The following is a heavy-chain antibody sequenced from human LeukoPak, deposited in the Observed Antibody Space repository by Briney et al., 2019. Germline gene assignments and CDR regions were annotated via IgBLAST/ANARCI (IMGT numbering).Heavy chain of an antibody. D-gene: IGHD4-11*01. J-gene: IGHJ4*02. CDR3: AKDAQRGFDYSNSLEY. CDR1: GFTFSSYA. V-gene: IGHV3-33*03. Sequence: GGSLRLSCAASGFTFSSYAMHWVRQAPGKGLEWVAVIWSDGTEKYYADAVKGRFTVSRDDSRNTLYLQMNNLRGEDTAVYYCAKDAQRGFDYSNSLEYWGQGTLVTVSS. CDR2: IWSDGTEK.